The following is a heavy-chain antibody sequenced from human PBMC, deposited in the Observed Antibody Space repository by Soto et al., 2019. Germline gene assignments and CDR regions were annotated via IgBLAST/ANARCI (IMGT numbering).Heavy chain of an antibody. CDR2: IYYSGST. J-gene: IGHJ5*02. V-gene: IGHV4-31*03. CDR3: ARSQAQNIVVVVAATRSKGWFDP. D-gene: IGHD2-15*01. CDR1: GGSISSGGYY. Sequence: TSETLSLTCTVSGGSISSGGYYWSWIRQHPGKGLEWIGYIYYSGSTYYNPSLKSRVTISVDTSKNQFSLKLSSVTAADTAVYYCARSQAQNIVVVVAATRSKGWFDPWGQGTLVTVSS.